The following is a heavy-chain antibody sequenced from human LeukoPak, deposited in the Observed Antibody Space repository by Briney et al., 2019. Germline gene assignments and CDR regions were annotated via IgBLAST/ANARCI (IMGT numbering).Heavy chain of an antibody. CDR3: ARRVSEGGGPLRSRDNWLDP. Sequence: SETLSLTCIVSGDSINSYSWNWIRQPAGKGLEWIGRIYATGSTNYNPSLQGRVTLSIDTSKRQFSMKLSSVTAADTAVYYCARRVSEGGGPLRSRDNWLDPWGQGSLVTVSS. V-gene: IGHV4-4*07. CDR2: IYATGST. D-gene: IGHD1-14*01. J-gene: IGHJ5*02. CDR1: GDSINSYS.